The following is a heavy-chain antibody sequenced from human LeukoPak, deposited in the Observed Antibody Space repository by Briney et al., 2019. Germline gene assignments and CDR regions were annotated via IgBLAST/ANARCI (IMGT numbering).Heavy chain of an antibody. CDR3: AWGGSGSYAAFDY. CDR1: GFTVSSNY. CDR2: IYSGGST. D-gene: IGHD3-10*01. V-gene: IGHV3-53*01. J-gene: IGHJ4*02. Sequence: GGSLRLSCAASGFTVSSNYMSWVRQAPGKGLEWVSVIYSGGSTYYADSVKGRFTISRDNSKNTLYLQMNSLRAEDTAVYYCAWGGSGSYAAFDYWGQGTLVTVSS.